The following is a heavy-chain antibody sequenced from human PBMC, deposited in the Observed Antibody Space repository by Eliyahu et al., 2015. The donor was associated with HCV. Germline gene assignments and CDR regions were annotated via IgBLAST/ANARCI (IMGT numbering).Heavy chain of an antibody. V-gene: IGHV3-48*03. CDR1: GFSFXXCX. Sequence: EVQLVESGGGLVQPGGSLRLSXXASGFSFXXCXMXWVRQGPGKGLEXVSYISSSGSTIYYTDSVKGRFTISRDNAKNSLYLQMNSLRAEDTAVYYCARTYDYIWGSYRHTLDYWGQGTLVTVSS. CDR2: ISSSGSTI. D-gene: IGHD3-16*02. J-gene: IGHJ4*02. CDR3: ARTYDYIWGSYRHTLDY.